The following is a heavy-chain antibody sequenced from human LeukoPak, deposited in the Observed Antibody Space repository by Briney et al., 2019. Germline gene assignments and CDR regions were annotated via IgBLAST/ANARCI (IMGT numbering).Heavy chain of an antibody. CDR2: IIPILGIA. V-gene: IGHV1-69*04. CDR3: ARAGSTSKYYYGMDV. D-gene: IGHD2-2*01. CDR1: GGTFSSYA. J-gene: IGHJ6*02. Sequence: SVKVSCKASGGTFSSYAISWVRQAPGQGLEWMERIIPILGIANYAQKFQGRVTITADKSTSTAYMELSSLRSEDTAVYYCARAGSTSKYYYGMDVWGQGTTVTVSS.